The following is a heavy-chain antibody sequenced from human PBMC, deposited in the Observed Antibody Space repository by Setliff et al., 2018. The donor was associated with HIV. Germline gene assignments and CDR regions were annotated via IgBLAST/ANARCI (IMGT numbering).Heavy chain of an antibody. D-gene: IGHD6-13*01. CDR2: IYAGGST. CDR3: ARASAFRDRWYLTHGAFDI. J-gene: IGHJ3*02. Sequence: NPSETLSLTCTVSDGSVSSSSYYWAWIRQSPGKGLEWIGSIYAGGSTYYQPSLKSRVTISLDTSKNQFSLKLNSVTAADTAVYDCARASAFRDRWYLTHGAFDIWGQGTTVTVSS. CDR1: DGSVSSSSYY. V-gene: IGHV4-39*07.